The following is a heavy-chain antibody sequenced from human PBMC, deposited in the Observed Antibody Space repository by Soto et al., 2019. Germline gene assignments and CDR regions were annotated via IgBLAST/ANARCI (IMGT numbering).Heavy chain of an antibody. D-gene: IGHD5-12*01. V-gene: IGHV1-2*02. J-gene: IGHJ4*02. CDR2: INPNSGGT. Sequence: QVQLVQSGAEVKKPGSSVKVSCKASGGTFSSYAISWVRQAPGQGLEWMGWINPNSGGTNYAQKFQGRVTMTRDTSISTAYMELSRLRSDDTAVYYCARGTWVGDGYNFIDYWGQGTLVTVSS. CDR3: ARGTWVGDGYNFIDY. CDR1: GGTFSSYA.